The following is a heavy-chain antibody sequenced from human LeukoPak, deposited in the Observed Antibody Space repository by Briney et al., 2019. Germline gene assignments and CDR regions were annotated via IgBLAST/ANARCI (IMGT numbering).Heavy chain of an antibody. D-gene: IGHD3-22*01. J-gene: IGHJ4*02. Sequence: GASVKVSCKASEYTFTGYYMHWVRQAPGQGLEWMGWINPNSGGTNYAQKFQGRVTMTRDTSISTAYMELSRLRSDDTAVYCCARDSTPTYYYDSSGYYNYWGQGTLVTVSS. V-gene: IGHV1-2*02. CDR3: ARDSTPTYYYDSSGYYNY. CDR1: EYTFTGYY. CDR2: INPNSGGT.